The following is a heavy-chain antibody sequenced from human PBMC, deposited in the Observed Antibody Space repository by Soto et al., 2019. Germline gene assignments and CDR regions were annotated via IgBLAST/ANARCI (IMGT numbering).Heavy chain of an antibody. CDR3: ARPGIVGDTAFDI. CDR2: VHHSGTT. CDR1: RHSIGGTTW. V-gene: IGHV4-28*01. D-gene: IGHD1-26*01. Sequence: PSVTLSLTCALARHSIGGTTWWRSILQPPGKGLEWIGYVHHSGTTFYNASLQNRITMSVDMSNNQVSLKLSSVTAADTAVYYCARPGIVGDTAFDIWGQGTIVTVS. J-gene: IGHJ3*02.